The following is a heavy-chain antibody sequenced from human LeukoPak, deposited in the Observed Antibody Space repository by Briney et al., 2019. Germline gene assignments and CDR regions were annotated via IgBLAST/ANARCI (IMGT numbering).Heavy chain of an antibody. Sequence: GGSLRLSCAASGFTFSSYAMSWVRQAPGKGLKWVAGITGSGGTTFYADSVKGRFTISRDNSKNTLYVQMNSLRAEDTAVYYCARSPPYYDRRFFDYWGQGTLVTVSS. CDR1: GFTFSSYA. CDR3: ARSPPYYDRRFFDY. V-gene: IGHV3-23*01. D-gene: IGHD3-22*01. CDR2: ITGSGGTT. J-gene: IGHJ4*02.